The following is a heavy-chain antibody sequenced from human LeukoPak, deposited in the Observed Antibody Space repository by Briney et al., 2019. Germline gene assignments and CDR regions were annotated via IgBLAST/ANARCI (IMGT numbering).Heavy chain of an antibody. CDR3: ARGRNSGSCLDI. CDR2: IYPYSGDT. V-gene: IGHV1-2*02. Sequence: ASVTVSSKASGYTFTGSYIHWVRQAPGQGLEWMGWIYPYSGDTNYAQNFQGRVTMTRDTSISTAYMELSSLKSDDTTVYYCARGRNSGSCLDIWGQGTMLTVSS. CDR1: GYTFTGSY. D-gene: IGHD6-6*01. J-gene: IGHJ3*02.